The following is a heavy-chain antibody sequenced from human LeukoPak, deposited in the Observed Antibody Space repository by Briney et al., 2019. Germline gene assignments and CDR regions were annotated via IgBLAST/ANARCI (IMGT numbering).Heavy chain of an antibody. Sequence: PGGSLRLSCAASGFTFDDYAMHWVRQAPGKGLEWVSGISWNSGSIGYADSVKGRFTISRDNAKNPLYLQMNSLRAEDTALYYCAKDSDPVAGTLDYWGQGTLVTVSS. CDR3: AKDSDPVAGTLDY. CDR2: ISWNSGSI. V-gene: IGHV3-9*01. D-gene: IGHD6-19*01. J-gene: IGHJ4*02. CDR1: GFTFDDYA.